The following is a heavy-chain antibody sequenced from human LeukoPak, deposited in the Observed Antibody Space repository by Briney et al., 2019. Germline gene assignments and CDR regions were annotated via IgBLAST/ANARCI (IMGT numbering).Heavy chain of an antibody. Sequence: GGSLRLSCAASGFTFSSYAMSWVRQAPGKGLEWVSAISGSGGSTYYADSVKGRFTISRDNSKNTLYLQINSLRAEDTAVYYCAKDLYYDSSGYLDYWGQGTLVTVSS. D-gene: IGHD3-22*01. V-gene: IGHV3-23*01. CDR1: GFTFSSYA. J-gene: IGHJ4*02. CDR3: AKDLYYDSSGYLDY. CDR2: ISGSGGST.